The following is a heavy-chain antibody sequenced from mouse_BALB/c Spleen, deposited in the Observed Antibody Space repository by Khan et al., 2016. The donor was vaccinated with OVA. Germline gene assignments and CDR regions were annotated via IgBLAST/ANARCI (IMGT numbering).Heavy chain of an antibody. Sequence: VQLKESGPGLVKPSQSLSFTCTVTGYSITSVYAWNWIRQFPGNKLEWMGYIRSTGSTSYNPSFKSRFPITRDTSKNQSFLQLKSETTEEDATDYCARTLYECYGYALDGWGRGTSVTVSS. CDR3: ARTLYECYGYALDG. V-gene: IGHV3-2*02. CDR1: GYSITSVYA. CDR2: IRSTGST. D-gene: IGHD2-3*01. J-gene: IGHJ4*01.